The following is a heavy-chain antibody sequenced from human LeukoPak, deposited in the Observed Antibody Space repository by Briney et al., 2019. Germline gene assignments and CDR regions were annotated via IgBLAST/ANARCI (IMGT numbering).Heavy chain of an antibody. V-gene: IGHV3-48*03. CDR3: AKLLDYGDYFDY. J-gene: IGHJ4*02. Sequence: GGSLRLSRAGAGFNFNNYEMNWVRQAPGKGLEWVSYISSSGKTKYYADSVKGRFTISRDNSKNTLYLQMNSLRAEDTAVYYCAKLLDYGDYFDYWGQGTLVTVSS. CDR2: ISSSGKTK. CDR1: GFNFNNYE. D-gene: IGHD4-17*01.